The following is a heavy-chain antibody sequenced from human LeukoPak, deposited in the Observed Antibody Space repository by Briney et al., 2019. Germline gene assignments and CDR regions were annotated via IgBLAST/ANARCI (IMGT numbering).Heavy chain of an antibody. CDR2: IKEDGSEK. D-gene: IGHD1-26*01. V-gene: IGHV3-7*05. CDR3: AREDAGGTYSFDY. CDR1: GFTFRSYW. Sequence: PGGSLRLSCAASGFTFRSYWMSWVRQAPGKGLEWVANIKEDGSEKYYVDSVKGRFSTSRDNAKNTMYLQMDSLRAEDTAVYYCAREDAGGTYSFDYWGQGALVTVSS. J-gene: IGHJ4*02.